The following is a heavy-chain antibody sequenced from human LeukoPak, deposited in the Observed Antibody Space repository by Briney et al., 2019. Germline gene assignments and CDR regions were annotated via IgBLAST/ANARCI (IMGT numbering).Heavy chain of an antibody. CDR3: AGRGEYSSSWYSDY. J-gene: IGHJ4*02. D-gene: IGHD6-13*01. Sequence: SETLSLTCAVSGGSISSGGYSWSWIRQPPGKGLEWIGYIYHSGSTYYNPSLKSRVTISVDRSKNQFSLKLSSVTAADTAVYYCAGRGEYSSSWYSDYWGQGTLVTVSS. V-gene: IGHV4-30-2*01. CDR2: IYHSGST. CDR1: GGSISSGGYS.